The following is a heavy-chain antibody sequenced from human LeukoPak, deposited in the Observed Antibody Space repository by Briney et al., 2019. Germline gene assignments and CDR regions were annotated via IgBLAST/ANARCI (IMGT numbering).Heavy chain of an antibody. J-gene: IGHJ6*02. CDR2: ISGDGETT. Sequence: GGSVRLSCAASGFTFGDYAMHWVRQAPGKGLEWVAVISGDGETTHYVDSVKGRFSISRDQSRGSLHLQMDTLRTEGTALYYCAKDRGGYYGSGTSYYFYGMDVWGQGTTVTVSS. V-gene: IGHV3-43*02. D-gene: IGHD3-10*01. CDR3: AKDRGGYYGSGTSYYFYGMDV. CDR1: GFTFGDYA.